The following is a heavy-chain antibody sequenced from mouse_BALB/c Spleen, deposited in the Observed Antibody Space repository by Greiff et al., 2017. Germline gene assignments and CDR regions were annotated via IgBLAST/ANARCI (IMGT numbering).Heavy chain of an antibody. CDR2: IDPANGNT. J-gene: IGHJ4*01. CDR3: ARSLSFTTATSYYAMDY. D-gene: IGHD1-2*01. CDR1: GFNIKDTY. V-gene: IGHV14-3*02. Sequence: EVKLMESGAELVKPGASVKLSCTASGFNIKDTYMHWVKQRPEQGLEWIGRIDPANGNTKYDPKFQGKATITADTSSNTAYLQLSSLTSEDTAVYYCARSLSFTTATSYYAMDYWGQGTSVTVSS.